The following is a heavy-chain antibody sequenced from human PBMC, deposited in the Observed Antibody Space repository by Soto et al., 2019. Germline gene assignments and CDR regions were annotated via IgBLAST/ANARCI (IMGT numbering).Heavy chain of an antibody. CDR3: AREGQLELLYYYYGMDV. V-gene: IGHV3-48*03. Sequence: EVQLVESGGGLVQPGGSLRLSCAASGFTFSSYEMNWVRQAPGKGLEWVSYISSSGSTIYYADSVKGRFTISRDNAKNSLYLNMNSLRAEDTAVYYGAREGQLELLYYYYGMDVWGQGTTVTVSS. J-gene: IGHJ6*02. D-gene: IGHD1-7*01. CDR1: GFTFSSYE. CDR2: ISSSGSTI.